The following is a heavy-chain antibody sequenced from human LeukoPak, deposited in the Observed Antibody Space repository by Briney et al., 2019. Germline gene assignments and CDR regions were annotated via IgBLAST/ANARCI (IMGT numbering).Heavy chain of an antibody. V-gene: IGHV1-18*01. J-gene: IGHJ4*02. CDR2: ISAYNGNT. CDR3: ARGPWDRYNYYFDY. CDR1: GYTFTSYG. D-gene: IGHD1-1*01. Sequence: GASVKVSCKASGYTFTSYGISWVRQAPGQGLKWMGWISAYNGNTNYAQKLQGRVTMTTDTSTSIAYMEQRSLRSDDTAVYYCARGPWDRYNYYFDYWGQGTLVTVSS.